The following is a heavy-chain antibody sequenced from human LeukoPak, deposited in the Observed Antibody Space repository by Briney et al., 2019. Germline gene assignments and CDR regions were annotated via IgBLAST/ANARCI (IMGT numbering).Heavy chain of an antibody. CDR2: ISGSGGST. Sequence: GGSLRLSCAASGFTFSSYAMSWVRQAPGKGLEWVSAISGSGGSTYYADSVKGRFTISRDNSKNTLYLQMDSLRAEDTAVYYCAKASAMIVVVSKHFDYWGQGTLVTVSS. J-gene: IGHJ4*02. D-gene: IGHD3-22*01. V-gene: IGHV3-23*01. CDR1: GFTFSSYA. CDR3: AKASAMIVVVSKHFDY.